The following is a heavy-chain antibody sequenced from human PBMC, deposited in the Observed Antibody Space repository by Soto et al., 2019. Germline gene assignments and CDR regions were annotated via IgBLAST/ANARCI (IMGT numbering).Heavy chain of an antibody. CDR1: GGSVTSYH. CDR3: ATRITVFGLLIPPFDP. CDR2: INHTGGT. D-gene: IGHD3-3*01. J-gene: IGHJ5*02. Sequence: SETLSLTCFVSGGSVTSYHWSWIRQPPGKGLEWIGEINHTGGTNYNPSLKSRVTMSVDTSKNQFSLRLSSVTAADTAIYYCATRITVFGLLIPPFDPWGQGTQVTVSS. V-gene: IGHV4-34*01.